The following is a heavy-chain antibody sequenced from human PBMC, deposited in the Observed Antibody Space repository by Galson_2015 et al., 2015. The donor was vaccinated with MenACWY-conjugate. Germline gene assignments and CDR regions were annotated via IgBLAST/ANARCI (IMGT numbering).Heavy chain of an antibody. D-gene: IGHD1-26*01. J-gene: IGHJ6*02. Sequence: QSGAEVIKPGESLKISCTGTGYSFSPYWIGWVRQMPGKGLEWMGLITPGDSNTRYSPSFQGQVTISADKSISTAYLQWSSLKASDTAMYYCARHPPGGRGMDVWGQGTTVTVSS. CDR2: ITPGDSNT. CDR3: ARHPPGGRGMDV. CDR1: GYSFSPYW. V-gene: IGHV5-51*01.